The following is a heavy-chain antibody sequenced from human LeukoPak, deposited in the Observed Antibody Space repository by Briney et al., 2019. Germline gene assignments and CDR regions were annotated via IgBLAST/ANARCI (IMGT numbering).Heavy chain of an antibody. CDR2: IRSKANSYAT. CDR1: GFTFSGSA. D-gene: IGHD3-22*01. J-gene: IGHJ4*02. CDR3: AKDWATYYYDSSGYYGSDY. Sequence: GGSLRLSCAASGFTFSGSAMHWVRQASGKGLEWVGRIRSKANSYATAYAASVKGRFTISRDDSKNTLYLQMNSLRAEDTAVYYCAKDWATYYYDSSGYYGSDYWGQGTLVTVSS. V-gene: IGHV3-73*01.